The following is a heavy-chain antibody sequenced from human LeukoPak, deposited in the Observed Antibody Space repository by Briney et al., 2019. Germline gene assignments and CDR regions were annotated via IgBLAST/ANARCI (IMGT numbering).Heavy chain of an antibody. CDR2: INSDGSST. J-gene: IGHJ2*01. CDR3: TRTTTTADWYFDL. CDR1: GFTFSNYW. V-gene: IGHV3-74*01. D-gene: IGHD1-1*01. Sequence: PGGSLRLSCAVSGFTFSNYWMYWPREAPGKRLVWVARINSDGSSTTYADSVEGRFTISRDNTKSMLHLQMHSLRVDDSAVYFCTRTTTTADWYFDLWGRGTLVTVSS.